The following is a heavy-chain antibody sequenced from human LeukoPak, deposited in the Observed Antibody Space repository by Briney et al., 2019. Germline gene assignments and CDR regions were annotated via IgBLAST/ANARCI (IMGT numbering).Heavy chain of an antibody. CDR2: ISSSSSYI. CDR3: AREVPYSGSYRFDP. V-gene: IGHV3-21*01. J-gene: IGHJ5*02. Sequence: PGGSLRLSCAASGFTFSSYSMSWVRQAPGKGLEWVSSISSSSSYIYYADSVKGRFTISRDNAKNSLYLQMNSLRAEDTAVYYCAREVPYSGSYRFDPWGQGTLVTVSS. D-gene: IGHD1-26*01. CDR1: GFTFSSYS.